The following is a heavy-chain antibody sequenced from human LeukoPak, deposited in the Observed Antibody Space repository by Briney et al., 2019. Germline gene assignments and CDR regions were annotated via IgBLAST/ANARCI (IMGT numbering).Heavy chain of an antibody. J-gene: IGHJ3*02. CDR1: GYSFTSYW. V-gene: IGHV5-51*01. D-gene: IGHD4-23*01. Sequence: GESLKISCKGSGYSFTSYWIGWVRQMPGKGLEWMGIIYPGDSDTRYSPSFQGQVTISADKSISTAYLQWSSLKASDTAMYYCATHLIYGGNSSPLGAFDIWGQGTMVTVSS. CDR2: IYPGDSDT. CDR3: ATHLIYGGNSSPLGAFDI.